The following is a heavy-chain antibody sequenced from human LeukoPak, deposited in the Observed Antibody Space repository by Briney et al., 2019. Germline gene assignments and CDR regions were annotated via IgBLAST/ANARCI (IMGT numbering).Heavy chain of an antibody. CDR2: MNPNSGNT. D-gene: IGHD5-12*01. Sequence: ASVKVSCKASGYAFMRYGFSWVRQAPGQGLEWMGWMNPNSGNTGYAQKFQGRVTMTRNTSISTAYMELSSLRSEDTAVYYCARGVRRGYSGYDTFDYWGQGTLVTVSS. V-gene: IGHV1-8*01. CDR1: GYAFMRYG. J-gene: IGHJ4*02. CDR3: ARGVRRGYSGYDTFDY.